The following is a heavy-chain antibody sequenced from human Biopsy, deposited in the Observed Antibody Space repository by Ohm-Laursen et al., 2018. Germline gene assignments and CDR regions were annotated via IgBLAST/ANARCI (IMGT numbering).Heavy chain of an antibody. CDR3: ARAAALSKSDY. Sequence: SLRLSCTASGFSFSDYYMSWVRQVPGKGLEWLAYINTSGRTIYYSDSVRGRFTISRDNAENSLFLQMDSLRAEDTDVYYCARAAALSKSDYWGQGILVTVSS. D-gene: IGHD6-25*01. V-gene: IGHV3-11*01. CDR1: GFSFSDYY. CDR2: INTSGRTI. J-gene: IGHJ4*02.